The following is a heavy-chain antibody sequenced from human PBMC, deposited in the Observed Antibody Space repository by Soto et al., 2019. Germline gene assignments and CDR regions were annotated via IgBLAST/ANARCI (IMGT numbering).Heavy chain of an antibody. CDR1: GGSVHNGSYY. V-gene: IGHV4-61*01. J-gene: IGHJ4*02. Sequence: SETLSLTCTVSGGSVHNGSYYWSWLRQPPGKGLEWIGYIYYTGTTNYNPSLKSHVTISVDTSKNQFSLKVKSVSAADTAVYFCARNSRGYIYGYYFESWGQGTLVSVSS. D-gene: IGHD5-18*01. CDR3: ARNSRGYIYGYYFES. CDR2: IYYTGTT.